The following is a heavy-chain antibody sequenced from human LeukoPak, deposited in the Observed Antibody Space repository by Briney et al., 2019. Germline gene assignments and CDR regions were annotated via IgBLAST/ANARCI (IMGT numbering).Heavy chain of an antibody. J-gene: IGHJ3*02. CDR3: ARGWYYDFWSGYYGAFDI. D-gene: IGHD3-3*01. Sequence: GGSLRLSCAASGFTFSSYGMHWVRQAPGKGLEWVAVISYDGSNKYYADSVKGRFTISRDNSKNTLYLQMNSLRAEDTAVYYCARGWYYDFWSGYYGAFDIWGQGTMVTVSS. CDR1: GFTFSSYG. V-gene: IGHV3-30*03. CDR2: ISYDGSNK.